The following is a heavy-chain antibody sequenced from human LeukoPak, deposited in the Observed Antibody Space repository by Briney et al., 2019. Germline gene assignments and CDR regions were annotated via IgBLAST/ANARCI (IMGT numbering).Heavy chain of an antibody. CDR2: INTDGSST. D-gene: IGHD3-3*01. CDR3: ARVGGSKYYDFWSGRSQYYYYYYMDV. J-gene: IGHJ6*03. V-gene: IGHV3-74*01. Sequence: GGSLRLSCAASGFTFSSYAMSWVRQAPGKGLVWVSRINTDGSSTSYADSVKGRFTISRDNSKSTLYLQMNSLRAEDTAVYYCARVGGSKYYDFWSGRSQYYYYYYMDVWGKGTTVTVSS. CDR1: GFTFSSYA.